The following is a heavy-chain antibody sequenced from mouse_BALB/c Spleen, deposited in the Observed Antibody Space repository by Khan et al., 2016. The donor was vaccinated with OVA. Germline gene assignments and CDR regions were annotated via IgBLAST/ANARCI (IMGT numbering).Heavy chain of an antibody. CDR3: ARDGYYFDY. Sequence: QVQLKQSGPGLVAPSQSLSITCIVSGFSLTSFGVYWVRQPPGKGLEWLGVIWADGSTNYNSAPMSRLSISKDNSKCQVFLEMNSLQTDDTAMYYCARDGYYFDYWGQGTTLTVSS. J-gene: IGHJ2*01. CDR2: IWADGST. D-gene: IGHD2-2*01. CDR1: GFSLTSFG. V-gene: IGHV2-9*02.